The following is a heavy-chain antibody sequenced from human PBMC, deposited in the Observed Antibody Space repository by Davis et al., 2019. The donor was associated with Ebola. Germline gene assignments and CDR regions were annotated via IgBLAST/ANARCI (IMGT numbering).Heavy chain of an antibody. CDR2: IKQNGSEK. CDR1: GFTFSSYW. D-gene: IGHD6-13*01. J-gene: IGHJ6*04. V-gene: IGHV3-7*01. Sequence: GESLKISCAASGFTFSSYWMSWVRQAPGKGLEWVANIKQNGSEKYYVDSVKGRFTISRDNAKNSLYLQMNSLRAEDTAVYYCARDLRSFGSSWYGGMDVWGKGTTVTVSS. CDR3: ARDLRSFGSSWYGGMDV.